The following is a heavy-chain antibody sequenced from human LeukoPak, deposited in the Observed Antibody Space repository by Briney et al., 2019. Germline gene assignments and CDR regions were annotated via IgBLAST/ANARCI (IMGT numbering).Heavy chain of an antibody. D-gene: IGHD6-19*01. V-gene: IGHV3-11*01. CDR1: GFTFSDYY. J-gene: IGHJ4*02. Sequence: GGSLRLSCAASGFTFSDYYMTWIRQTPGKGLEWVSYISISGTTTFYVDSVKGRFTISRDNSKNTLYLQMNSLRAEDTAVYYCAKEAAVAGFDYWGQGTLVTVSS. CDR3: AKEAAVAGFDY. CDR2: ISISGTTT.